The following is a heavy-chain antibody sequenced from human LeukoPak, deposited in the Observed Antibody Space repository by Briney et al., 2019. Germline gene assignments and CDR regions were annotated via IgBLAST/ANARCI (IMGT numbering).Heavy chain of an antibody. J-gene: IGHJ4*02. D-gene: IGHD6-19*01. CDR3: ARVPRDSSGWYAKYYFDY. CDR1: GYTFTSYY. Sequence: ASVKVSCKASGYTFTSYYMHWVRQAPGQGLEWMGIINPSGGSTSYAQKFQGRVTMTRDMSTSTVYMELSSLRSEDTAVYYCARVPRDSSGWYAKYYFDYWGQGTLVTVSS. CDR2: INPSGGST. V-gene: IGHV1-46*01.